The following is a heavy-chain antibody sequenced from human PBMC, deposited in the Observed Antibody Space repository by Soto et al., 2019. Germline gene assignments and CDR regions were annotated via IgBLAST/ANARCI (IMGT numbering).Heavy chain of an antibody. Sequence: QVQLQESGPGLVKPSETLSLTCIVSGGSISNYYWSWIRQPPGKGLEWIGYIYYSGSTNYNPSLTSRDTISVDTAKSQFALKLSSVTAADTAVYYCAKQYCSGGYCYKYYFDYWGQGALVTVSS. V-gene: IGHV4-59*01. J-gene: IGHJ4*02. CDR1: GGSISNYY. D-gene: IGHD2-15*01. CDR3: AKQYCSGGYCYKYYFDY. CDR2: IYYSGST.